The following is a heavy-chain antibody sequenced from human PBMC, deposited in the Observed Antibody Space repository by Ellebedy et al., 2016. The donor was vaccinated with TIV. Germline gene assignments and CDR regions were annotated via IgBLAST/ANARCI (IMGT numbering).Heavy chain of an antibody. CDR2: IYHSGST. V-gene: IGHV4-4*02. J-gene: IGHJ6*02. Sequence: GSLRLSXAVSGGSISSSNWWSWVRQPPGKGLEWIGEIYHSGSTNYNPSLKSRVTISVDKSKNQFSLKLSSVTAADTAVYYCARARARSYYYGMDVWGQGTTVTVSS. D-gene: IGHD1-26*01. CDR1: GGSISSSNW. CDR3: ARARARSYYYGMDV.